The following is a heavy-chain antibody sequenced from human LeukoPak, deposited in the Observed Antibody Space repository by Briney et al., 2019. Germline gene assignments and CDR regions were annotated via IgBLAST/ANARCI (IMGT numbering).Heavy chain of an antibody. D-gene: IGHD3-22*01. J-gene: IGHJ4*02. Sequence: ASVKVSCKASGYTFTRYGISWVRQAPGQGLEWMGWISAYNGNTNYAQKLQGRVTMTTDTSTSTAYMELRSLRSDDTAVYYCARGFPPRIYYDSSGYYSYYFDYWGQGTLVTVSS. CDR2: ISAYNGNT. CDR1: GYTFTRYG. CDR3: ARGFPPRIYYDSSGYYSYYFDY. V-gene: IGHV1-18*01.